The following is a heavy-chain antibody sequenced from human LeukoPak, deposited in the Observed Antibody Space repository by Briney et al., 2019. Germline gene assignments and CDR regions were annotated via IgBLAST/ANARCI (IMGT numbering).Heavy chain of an antibody. V-gene: IGHV3-33*01. CDR3: ARDPRDCTNGICYPSIDY. CDR2: IWYDGSDK. CDR1: GFTFSSYG. Sequence: GGSLRLSCAASGFTFSSYGMHWVRQAPGKGLEWVAVIWYDGSDKFYADSVKGRFTISRDNSKNTLYLQMNSLRAEDTAVYYCARDPRDCTNGICYPSIDYWGQGTLVTVSS. D-gene: IGHD2-8*01. J-gene: IGHJ4*02.